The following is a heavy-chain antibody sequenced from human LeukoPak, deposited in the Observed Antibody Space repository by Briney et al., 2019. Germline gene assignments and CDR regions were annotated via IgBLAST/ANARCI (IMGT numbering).Heavy chain of an antibody. CDR3: ARQKRYCSSTSCYKGWFDP. J-gene: IGHJ5*02. CDR2: IYTSGGT. CDR1: GGSISSGSYY. D-gene: IGHD2-2*02. Sequence: PSQTLSLTCTVSGGSISSGSYYWSWIRQPAGKGLGWIGRIYTSGGTNYNPSLKSRVTISVDTSKNQFSLKLISVTAADTAVYYCARQKRYCSSTSCYKGWFDPWGQGTLVTVSS. V-gene: IGHV4-61*02.